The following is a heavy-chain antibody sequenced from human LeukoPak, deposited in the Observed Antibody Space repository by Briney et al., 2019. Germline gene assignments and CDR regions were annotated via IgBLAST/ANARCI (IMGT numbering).Heavy chain of an antibody. D-gene: IGHD6-19*01. Sequence: GGSLRLSCAASGFTFSIYGMGWVRQAPGKGLEWVSAVSGSGDRSYYADSVKGRFTISRDNSKNTLYLQMNSLRAEDTAVYYCAKGRRFGSGWTYYFDNWGQGTLVTVSS. CDR2: VSGSGDRS. CDR1: GFTFSIYG. CDR3: AKGRRFGSGWTYYFDN. V-gene: IGHV3-23*01. J-gene: IGHJ4*02.